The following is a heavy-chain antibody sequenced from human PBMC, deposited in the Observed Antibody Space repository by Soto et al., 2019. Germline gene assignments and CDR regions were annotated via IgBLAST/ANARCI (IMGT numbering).Heavy chain of an antibody. J-gene: IGHJ6*02. CDR2: IKQDGSEK. D-gene: IGHD3-10*01. Sequence: EVQLVESGGGLVQPGGSLRLSCAASGFTFSSYWMSWVRQAPGKGLEWVANIKQDGSEKYYVDSVKGRFTISRDNAKNSLYLQMNSLRAEDTAVYYCARDTFKGSGSLNYYYYYGMDVWCQGTTVTVSS. CDR3: ARDTFKGSGSLNYYYYYGMDV. CDR1: GFTFSSYW. V-gene: IGHV3-7*01.